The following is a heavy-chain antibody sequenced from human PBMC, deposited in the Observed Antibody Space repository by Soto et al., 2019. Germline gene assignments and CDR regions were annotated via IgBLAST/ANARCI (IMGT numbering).Heavy chain of an antibody. Sequence: GESLKISCKGSGYSFTSYWISWVRQMPGKGLEWMGRIDPSDSYTNYSPSFQGHVTISADKSISTAYLQWSSLKASATAMYYYFSCELLEIYYYGMDVWGQGTTVTVSS. CDR3: FSCELLEIYYYGMDV. CDR2: IDPSDSYT. CDR1: GYSFTSYW. J-gene: IGHJ6*02. D-gene: IGHD3-10*01. V-gene: IGHV5-10-1*01.